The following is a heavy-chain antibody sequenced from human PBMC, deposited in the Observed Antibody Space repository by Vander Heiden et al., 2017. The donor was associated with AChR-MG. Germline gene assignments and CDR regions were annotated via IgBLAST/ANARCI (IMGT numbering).Heavy chain of an antibody. Sequence: EVQLVESGGGLVQPGRSLRLSCAASGFTFDDSAMHWVRQAPGKGLEWVSGISWNSGSIGYADSVKGRFTISRDNAKNSLYLQMNSLRAEDTALYYCAKDKRLLWFGAGTSFDYWGQGTLVTVSS. D-gene: IGHD3-10*01. CDR1: GFTFDDSA. J-gene: IGHJ4*02. CDR3: AKDKRLLWFGAGTSFDY. CDR2: ISWNSGSI. V-gene: IGHV3-9*01.